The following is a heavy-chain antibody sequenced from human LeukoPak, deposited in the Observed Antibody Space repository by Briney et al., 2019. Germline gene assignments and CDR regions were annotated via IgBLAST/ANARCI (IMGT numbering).Heavy chain of an antibody. CDR3: AKSPRGSRIDY. D-gene: IGHD3-10*01. Sequence: GGSLRLSCAASGFTFSAYAMSWVRQAPGKGLEWVSALSGSGGSTYYADSVKGRFTISRDNSKNTLYLQVNSLRAEDTAVYYCAKSPRGSRIDYWGQGTLVTVSS. CDR2: LSGSGGST. V-gene: IGHV3-23*01. CDR1: GFTFSAYA. J-gene: IGHJ4*02.